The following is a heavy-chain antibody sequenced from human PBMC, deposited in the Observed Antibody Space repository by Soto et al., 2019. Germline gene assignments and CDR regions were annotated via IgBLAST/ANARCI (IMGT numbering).Heavy chain of an antibody. CDR1: GFTFSSYA. CDR2: ISGSGGST. J-gene: IGHJ4*02. V-gene: IGHV3-23*01. D-gene: IGHD3-3*01. CDR3: ATGRVLRFLEWFTGNDY. Sequence: GGSLRLSCAASGFTFSSYAMSWVRQAPGKGLEWVSAISGSGGSTYYADSVKGRFTISRDNSKNTLYLQMNSLRAEDTAVYYCATGRVLRFLEWFTGNDYWGQGTLVTVSS.